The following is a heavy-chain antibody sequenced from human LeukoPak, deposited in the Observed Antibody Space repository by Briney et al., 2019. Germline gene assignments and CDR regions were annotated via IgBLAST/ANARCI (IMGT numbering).Heavy chain of an antibody. Sequence: GGSLRLSCAASGFSFKNAWMSWVRQAPGKGLEWVGRIKSKIDGGTTDYSTFVKGRFTLTRDDSKSTLYLQMNSLKAEDTAVYFCARGGGLDVWGQGATVTVSS. CDR1: GFSFKNAW. CDR2: IKSKIDGGTT. V-gene: IGHV3-15*01. J-gene: IGHJ6*02. CDR3: ARGGGLDV. D-gene: IGHD3-16*01.